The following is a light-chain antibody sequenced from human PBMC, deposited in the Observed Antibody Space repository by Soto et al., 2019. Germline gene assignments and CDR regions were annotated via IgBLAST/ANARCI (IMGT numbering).Light chain of an antibody. V-gene: IGKV3-11*01. CDR2: GAS. Sequence: VLTQSPATLSLSPGERATLSCRASENVRTFVDWYQQKPGQAPRLLIYGASNRATDIPARFSGSGSGTDFPLTISNLEPEDFAVYYCQQHSHWPPWTFDQGTRVEIQ. J-gene: IGKJ1*01. CDR3: QQHSHWPPWT. CDR1: ENVRTF.